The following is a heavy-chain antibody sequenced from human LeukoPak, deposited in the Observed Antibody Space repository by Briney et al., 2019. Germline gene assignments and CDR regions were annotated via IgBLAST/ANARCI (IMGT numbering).Heavy chain of an antibody. Sequence: GGSLSLSRAPSGFPFSRYAMSWVRQPPGKGLEWVSALSGSGGSTYYADSVKGRFTISRDNSKSTLYLQMNSLRAEDTAVYYCAKDRVAHRSPVDYWGQGTLVTVSS. J-gene: IGHJ4*02. CDR2: LSGSGGST. D-gene: IGHD2-15*01. CDR1: GFPFSRYA. V-gene: IGHV3-23*01. CDR3: AKDRVAHRSPVDY.